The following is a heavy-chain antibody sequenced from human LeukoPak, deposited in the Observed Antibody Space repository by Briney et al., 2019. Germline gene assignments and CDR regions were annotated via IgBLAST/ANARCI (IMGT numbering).Heavy chain of an antibody. V-gene: IGHV3-33*01. CDR1: GFTFSSYG. J-gene: IGHJ4*02. CDR3: ARDRMLGEPVAGY. Sequence: GGSLRLSCAASGFTFSSYGMHWVRQAPGKGLEWVAVIWYDGSNKYYADSVKGRFTISRDNSKNTLYLQMNSLRAEDTAVYYCARDRMLGEPVAGYWGQGTLVTVSS. CDR2: IWYDGSNK. D-gene: IGHD6-19*01.